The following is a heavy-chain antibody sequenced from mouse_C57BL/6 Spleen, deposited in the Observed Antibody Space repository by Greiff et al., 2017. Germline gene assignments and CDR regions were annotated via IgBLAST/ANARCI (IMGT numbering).Heavy chain of an antibody. V-gene: IGHV1-81*01. CDR1: GYTFTSYG. Sequence: QVQLQQSGAELARPGASVKLSCKASGYTFTSYGISWVKQRTGQGLEWIGEIYPRSGNTYYNEKFKSKATLTADKSSSTAYMELRSLTSEDSAVYFCARRDDYVARDYWGQGTSVTVSS. J-gene: IGHJ4*01. CDR2: IYPRSGNT. CDR3: ARRDDYVARDY.